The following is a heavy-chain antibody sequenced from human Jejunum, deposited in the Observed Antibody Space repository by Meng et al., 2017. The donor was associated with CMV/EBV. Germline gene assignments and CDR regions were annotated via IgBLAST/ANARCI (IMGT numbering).Heavy chain of an antibody. J-gene: IGHJ5*02. CDR3: ARDPFDYRFDP. Sequence: SRKASGYTFPDSGISWVRQAPGHGLEWMGWISTTTGSTNYAQKIQGRVTMTTDTSTSTAYMELRNLKSDDTAVYYCARDPFDYRFDPWGQGTLVTVSS. D-gene: IGHD4-11*01. CDR1: GYTFPDSG. CDR2: ISTTTGST. V-gene: IGHV1-18*01.